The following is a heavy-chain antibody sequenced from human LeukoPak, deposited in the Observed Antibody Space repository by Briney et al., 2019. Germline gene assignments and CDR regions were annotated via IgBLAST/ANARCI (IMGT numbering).Heavy chain of an antibody. CDR1: GSSFTSYW. J-gene: IGHJ3*02. D-gene: IGHD6-19*01. CDR2: IYPGDSDT. CDR3: ARRSFRAVAGSFEI. V-gene: IGHV5-51*01. Sequence: GESLKISCKGSGSSFTSYWIGGVRQMPGKGLEWMGIIYPGDSDTRYSPSFLGQVTISADKSISTAYLQWSSLKASDTAMYYCARRSFRAVAGSFEIWGQGAMVTVSS.